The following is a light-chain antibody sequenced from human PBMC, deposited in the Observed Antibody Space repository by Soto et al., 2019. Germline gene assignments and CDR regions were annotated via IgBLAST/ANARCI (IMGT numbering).Light chain of an antibody. CDR1: RSNIGSNS. Sequence: QSALTQPPSASGTPGQRVTISCSGSRSNIGSNSVNWYQQLPGTAPKLLIYSNSQRPSGVPDRFSGSKSGTSASLAISGLRSVDEADYYCAAWDDSLNGPVFGGVNQLTVL. V-gene: IGLV1-44*01. J-gene: IGLJ2*01. CDR2: SNS. CDR3: AAWDDSLNGPV.